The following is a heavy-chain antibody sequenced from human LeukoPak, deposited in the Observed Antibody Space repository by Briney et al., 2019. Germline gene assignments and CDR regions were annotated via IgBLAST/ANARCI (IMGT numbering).Heavy chain of an antibody. D-gene: IGHD3-9*01. J-gene: IGHJ4*02. Sequence: GGSLRLSCAVSGFPLSSYAMSWVRQAPGKGLEWVSATSSSDAGTYYADSVKGRFTISRDNSKNTLYLQMNSLRAEDTAVYYCARGKGRPSPKRAVFSKFDYWGQGTLVTVSS. CDR3: ARGKGRPSPKRAVFSKFDY. V-gene: IGHV3-23*01. CDR1: GFPLSSYA. CDR2: TSSSDAGT.